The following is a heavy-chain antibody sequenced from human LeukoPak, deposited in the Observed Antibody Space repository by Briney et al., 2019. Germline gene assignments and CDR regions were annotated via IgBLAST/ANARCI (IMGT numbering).Heavy chain of an antibody. Sequence: PSETLSLTCTVSVGPLSGYLWSWIPQPPGKGPECIVYICSTGTTNYSPSLSSRVTISVDTSKNQLSLNLRFVTATDTAVYHCARHNPPPTGFCSGTSCFMSGSQYFYMDVWGKGTSVTVS. CDR1: VGPLSGYL. D-gene: IGHD2-2*01. CDR3: ARHNPPPTGFCSGTSCFMSGSQYFYMDV. J-gene: IGHJ6*03. V-gene: IGHV4-4*09. CDR2: ICSTGTT.